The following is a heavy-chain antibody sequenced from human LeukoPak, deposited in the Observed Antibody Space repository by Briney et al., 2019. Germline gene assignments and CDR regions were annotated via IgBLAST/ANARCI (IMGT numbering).Heavy chain of an antibody. J-gene: IGHJ6*02. CDR3: ARDGGMHYYGSGSYYDYGMDV. Sequence: GGSLRLSCAASGFTFSSYWMSWVRQAPGKGLDWVANIKQDGSEKYYVDSVKGRFTISRDNAKNSLYLQMNSLRAEDTAVYYCARDGGMHYYGSGSYYDYGMDVWGQGTTVTVSS. V-gene: IGHV3-7*01. D-gene: IGHD3-10*01. CDR2: IKQDGSEK. CDR1: GFTFSSYW.